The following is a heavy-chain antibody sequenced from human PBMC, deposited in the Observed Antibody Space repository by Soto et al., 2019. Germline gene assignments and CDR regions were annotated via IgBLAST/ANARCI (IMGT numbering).Heavy chain of an antibody. CDR3: ARDLGDSSGLGAFDI. CDR1: GFTFSDYY. Sequence: KPGGSLRLSCAASGFTFSDYYMSWIRQAPGKGLEWVSYISSSSSYTNYADSVKGRFTISRDNAKNSLYLQMNSLRAEDTAVYYCARDLGDSSGLGAFDIWGQGTMVTVSS. D-gene: IGHD3-22*01. J-gene: IGHJ3*02. V-gene: IGHV3-11*06. CDR2: ISSSSSYT.